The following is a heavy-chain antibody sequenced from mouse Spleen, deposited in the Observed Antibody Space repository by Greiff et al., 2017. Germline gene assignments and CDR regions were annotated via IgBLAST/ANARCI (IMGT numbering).Heavy chain of an antibody. J-gene: IGHJ3*01. V-gene: IGHV2-4-1*01. Sequence: VMLVESGPGLVAPSQTLSLTCTVSGFSLTNYAVHWVRQSPGKGLEWLGVIWSDGSTDYNAAFISRLSIIKDNSKSQVFFKMNSLEADDTARYCCARNSGDYDGLAYWGQGTLVTVSA. CDR2: IWSDGST. CDR1: GFSLTNYA. CDR3: ARNSGDYDGLAY. D-gene: IGHD2-4*01.